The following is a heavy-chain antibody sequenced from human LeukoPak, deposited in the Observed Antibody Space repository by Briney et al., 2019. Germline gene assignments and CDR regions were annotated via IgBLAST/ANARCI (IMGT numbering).Heavy chain of an antibody. V-gene: IGHV3-66*04. CDR2: IYSGGST. D-gene: IGHD4-17*01. Sequence: PGGSLRLSCAASGFTVSSNYMSWVRQAPGKGLEWVSVIYSGGSTYYADSVKGRFTISRDNSKNTLYLQMNSLRAEDTAVYYCASHPVSTAKLTLMTTADWYFDLWGRGTLVTVSS. J-gene: IGHJ2*01. CDR3: ASHPVSTAKLTLMTTADWYFDL. CDR1: GFTVSSNY.